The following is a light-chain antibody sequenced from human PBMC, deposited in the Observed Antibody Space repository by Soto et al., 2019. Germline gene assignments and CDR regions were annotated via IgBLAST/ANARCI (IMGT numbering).Light chain of an antibody. V-gene: IGLV2-14*01. CDR2: EVS. CDR3: SSYTTTYTPLYV. J-gene: IGLJ1*01. CDR1: SSDIGGYNY. Sequence: QSVLTQPASVSLSPGQSITISCTGTSSDIGGYNYVSWYQQHPGKAPKLMIYEVSNRPSGVSNRFSGSKSGNTASLTISGLQAEDEADYYCSSYTTTYTPLYVFGTGTKVTVL.